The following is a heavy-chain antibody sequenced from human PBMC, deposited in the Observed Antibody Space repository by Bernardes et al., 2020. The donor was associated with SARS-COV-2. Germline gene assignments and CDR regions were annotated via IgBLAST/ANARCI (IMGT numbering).Heavy chain of an antibody. D-gene: IGHD2-2*01. CDR2: VNDSGST. Sequence: SEPLSLTCAVIGGSITDYYWSWIRQSPGEVLEWIGEVNDSGSTAYNPSLESRVTISVDTSKNLFSLKVTPVTAADTAVYYCARGGSPRWGSTSCYSCDSGYWFHAWGQGTLVTVSS. J-gene: IGHJ5*02. CDR1: GGSITDYY. CDR3: ARGGSPRWGSTSCYSCDSGYWFHA. V-gene: IGHV4-34*01.